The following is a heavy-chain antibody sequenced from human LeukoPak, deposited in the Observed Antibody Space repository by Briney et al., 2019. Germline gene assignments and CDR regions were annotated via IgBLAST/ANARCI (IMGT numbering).Heavy chain of an antibody. J-gene: IGHJ4*02. CDR1: GYTLTELS. CDR3: ARGNQQRYCSGGSCFSATSNFDY. V-gene: IGHV1-18*01. Sequence: ASVKVSCKVSGYTLTELSMHWVRQAPGQGLEWMGWISAYNGNTNYAQKLQGRVTMTTDTSTSTAYMELRSLRSDDTAVYYCARGNQQRYCSGGSCFSATSNFDYRGQGTLVTVSS. D-gene: IGHD2-15*01. CDR2: ISAYNGNT.